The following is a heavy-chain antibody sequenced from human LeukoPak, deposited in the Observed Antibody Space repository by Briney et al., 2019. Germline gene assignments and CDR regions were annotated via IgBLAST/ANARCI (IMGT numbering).Heavy chain of an antibody. V-gene: IGHV3-7*04. CDR2: IKQDGTEK. J-gene: IGHJ4*02. CDR3: ARDVRPDY. CDR1: GFTFSSYW. Sequence: GGSLRLSCAASGFTFSSYWMSWVRQTPGEGLEWVANIKQDGTEKYYMDSVKGRFSISRDNAKNSLYLQMNALRAEDTAVYYCARDVRPDYWGQGTLVTVST. D-gene: IGHD6-6*01.